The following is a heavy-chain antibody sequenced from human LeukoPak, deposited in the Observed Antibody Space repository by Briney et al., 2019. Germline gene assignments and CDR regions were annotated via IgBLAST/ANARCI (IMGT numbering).Heavy chain of an antibody. CDR3: AKENSPFWSSLTHRVGGVFDF. J-gene: IGHJ3*01. V-gene: IGHV3-23*01. CDR1: GFTFSSYA. Sequence: GGSLRLSCAASGFTFSSYAMSWVRQAPGKGLEWVSAISGSGGSTYYADSVKGRFTIFRDNSKNTLYLQMNSLRSDDTAIYFCAKENSPFWSSLTHRVGGVFDFWGQGTGVIVSS. CDR2: ISGSGGST. D-gene: IGHD5-12*01.